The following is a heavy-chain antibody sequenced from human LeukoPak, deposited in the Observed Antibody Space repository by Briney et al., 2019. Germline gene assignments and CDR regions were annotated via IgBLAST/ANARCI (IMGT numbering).Heavy chain of an antibody. V-gene: IGHV1-18*01. CDR3: ARDLGRRCSGGRCYYYYNYMDV. J-gene: IGHJ6*03. CDR2: ISAYNGNT. Sequence: APVKVSCKASGYTFTSYGISWVRQAPGQGLEWMGWISAYNGNTNYAQKLQGRVTMTTDTSTSTAYMELRSLRSDDTAVYYCARDLGRRCSGGRCYYYYNYMDVWGKGTTVTISS. D-gene: IGHD2-15*01. CDR1: GYTFTSYG.